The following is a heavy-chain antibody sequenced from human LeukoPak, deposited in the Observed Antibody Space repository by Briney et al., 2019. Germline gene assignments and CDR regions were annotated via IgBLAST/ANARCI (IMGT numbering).Heavy chain of an antibody. CDR1: GYTFTSYC. Sequence: WASVKVSCKASGYTFTSYCMHWVRQAPGQGLEWMGIINPSGGSTSYAQKFQGRVTMTRDTSTSTVYMELSSLRSEDTAVYYCARDFRRGSGSYYNIYFDYWGQGTLVTVSS. D-gene: IGHD3-10*01. CDR2: INPSGGST. J-gene: IGHJ4*02. CDR3: ARDFRRGSGSYYNIYFDY. V-gene: IGHV1-46*01.